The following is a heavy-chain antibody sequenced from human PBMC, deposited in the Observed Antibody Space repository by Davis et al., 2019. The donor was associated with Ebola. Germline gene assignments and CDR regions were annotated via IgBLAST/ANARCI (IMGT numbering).Heavy chain of an antibody. CDR1: GYTFISYA. D-gene: IGHD3-3*01. CDR2: INAGNGNT. Sequence: ASVKVSCKASGYTFISYAMHWVRQAPGQRLEWMGWINAGNGNTKYSQKFQGRVTMTRNTSISTAYMELSSLRSEDTAVYYCARDPAGRITIFGVEFDPWGQGTLVTVSS. CDR3: ARDPAGRITIFGVEFDP. J-gene: IGHJ5*02. V-gene: IGHV1-3*01.